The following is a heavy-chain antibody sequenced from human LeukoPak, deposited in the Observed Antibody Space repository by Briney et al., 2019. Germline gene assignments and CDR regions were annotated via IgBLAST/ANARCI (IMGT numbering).Heavy chain of an antibody. CDR1: GFTVSSNY. J-gene: IGHJ4*02. D-gene: IGHD6-19*01. CDR3: ARDLRSGSGGNPFDY. Sequence: GGSLRPSCAASGFTVSSNYMSWVRQAPGKGLEWVSVIYSGGSTYYADSVKGRFTISRDNSKNTLYLQMNSLRAEDTAVYYCARDLRSGSGGNPFDYWGQGTLVTVSS. V-gene: IGHV3-66*01. CDR2: IYSGGST.